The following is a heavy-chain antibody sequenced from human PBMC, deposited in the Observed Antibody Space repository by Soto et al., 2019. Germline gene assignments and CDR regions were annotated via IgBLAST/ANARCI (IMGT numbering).Heavy chain of an antibody. J-gene: IGHJ6*03. CDR2: INHSGST. Sequence: QVQLQQWGAGLLKPSETLSLTCAVYGGSFSGYYWSWIRQPPGKGLEWIGEINHSGSTNYNPSLKSRVTISVDTSKNQFSLKLSSVTAADTAVYYWARRGIDYYYYLDGWGKGTTVTVSS. V-gene: IGHV4-34*01. CDR1: GGSFSGYY. D-gene: IGHD2-15*01. CDR3: ARRGIDYYYYLDG.